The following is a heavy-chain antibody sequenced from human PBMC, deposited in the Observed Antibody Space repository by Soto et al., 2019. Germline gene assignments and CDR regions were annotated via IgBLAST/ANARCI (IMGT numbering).Heavy chain of an antibody. D-gene: IGHD1-26*01. J-gene: IGHJ6*02. Sequence: QVQLQESGPGLVKPSGTLSLTCAVSGGSISSSNWWSWVRQPPGKGLEWIGEIYHSGSTNYNPSLKSRVTISVDKSENQFSLQLSSVTAADTAVYYCASVSGSYYYGMDVWGQGTTVTVSS. V-gene: IGHV4-4*02. CDR3: ASVSGSYYYGMDV. CDR1: GGSISSSNW. CDR2: IYHSGST.